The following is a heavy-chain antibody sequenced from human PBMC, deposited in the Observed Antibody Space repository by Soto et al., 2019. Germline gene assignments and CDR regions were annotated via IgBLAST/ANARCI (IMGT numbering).Heavy chain of an antibody. CDR3: ASVDHSGYFSVSTDF. D-gene: IGHD6-25*01. J-gene: IGHJ4*02. V-gene: IGHV4-31*03. CDR1: GGSITSGGHY. CDR2: IYDSGNMY. Sequence: TLSLTCTVSGGSITSGGHYWGCIRHYPVKGLEWIGHIYDSGNMYFYNPSLKSRVTISADTSRNQFSLSLSSLTAADTAVYYCASVDHSGYFSVSTDFWGQGSLVTVSS.